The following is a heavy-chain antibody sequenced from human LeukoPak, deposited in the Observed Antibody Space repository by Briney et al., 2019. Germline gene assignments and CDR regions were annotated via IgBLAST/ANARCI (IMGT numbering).Heavy chain of an antibody. CDR2: IKYDGSET. CDR3: ARDSALSNY. D-gene: IGHD6-25*01. J-gene: IGHJ4*02. CDR1: GLTFSSYW. V-gene: IGHV3-7*04. Sequence: GGSLRLSCAASGLTFSSYWMTWVRQAPGKGLEWVATIKYDGSETYYVDSVRGRFSISRDNAKNSLYLQMNSLRAEDTAVYYCARDSALSNYWGQGTLVTVSS.